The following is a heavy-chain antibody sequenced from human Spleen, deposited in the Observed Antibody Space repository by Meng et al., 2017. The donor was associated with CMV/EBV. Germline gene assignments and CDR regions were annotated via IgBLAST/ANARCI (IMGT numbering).Heavy chain of an antibody. CDR3: AKDTEYYFDNGQPYYYYGMDI. V-gene: IGHV3-23*01. D-gene: IGHD3-22*01. CDR1: GFTFSSYA. CDR2: ISGSAGST. Sequence: GESLKISCAASGFTFSSYAMSWVRQAPGKGLEWVSAISGSAGSTYYADSVQGRFTISRDNSKDTLYLQMNSLRAEDTAVYYCAKDTEYYFDNGQPYYYYGMDIWGQGTTVTVSS. J-gene: IGHJ6*02.